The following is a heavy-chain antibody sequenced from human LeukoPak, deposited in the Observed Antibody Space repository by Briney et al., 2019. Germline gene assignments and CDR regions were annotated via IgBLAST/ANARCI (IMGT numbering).Heavy chain of an antibody. CDR3: VSPPISSAMYYAH. V-gene: IGHV1-2*02. CDR2: NKPSNGDT. J-gene: IGHJ4*02. CDR1: GYNFSGHY. D-gene: IGHD1-26*01. Sequence: GASVKVSCKASGYNFSGHYMHWVRQAPGQGLEWMGWNKPSNGDTKYAQNFQARVTMTRDTSVSTAYMVLSRLRSDHTAVYSFVSPPISSAMYYAHWGQGTLVTVSS.